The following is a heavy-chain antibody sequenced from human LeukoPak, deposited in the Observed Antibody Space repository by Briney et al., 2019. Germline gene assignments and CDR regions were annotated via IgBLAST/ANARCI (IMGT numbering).Heavy chain of an antibody. V-gene: IGHV6-1*01. J-gene: IGHJ4*02. CDR2: TYYRSKWHN. D-gene: IGHD3-10*01. CDR3: ARAEGSGSYYA. CDR1: GDSVSGNTAA. Sequence: SQTLSLTCAISGDSVSGNTAAWHWIRRYPSRGLEWMGRTYYRSKWHNDYAVSVKGRITNNPDTSKTQFSLQLNAVTPEDTAVYYCARAEGSGSYYAWGQGTLVTVSS.